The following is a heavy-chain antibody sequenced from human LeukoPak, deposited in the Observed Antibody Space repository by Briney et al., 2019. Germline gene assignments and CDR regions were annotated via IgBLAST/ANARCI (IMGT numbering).Heavy chain of an antibody. J-gene: IGHJ4*02. D-gene: IGHD6-19*01. V-gene: IGHV4-59*01. CDR3: ARASGWYIPFEY. CDR1: GASFSGYY. CDR2: IYYSGST. Sequence: SETLSLTCAVYGASFSGYYWSWIRQPPGKGLEWIGYIYYSGSTNYNPSLKSRVTISVDTSKKQFSLKLSSVTAADTAVYYCARASGWYIPFEYWGQGTLVTVSS.